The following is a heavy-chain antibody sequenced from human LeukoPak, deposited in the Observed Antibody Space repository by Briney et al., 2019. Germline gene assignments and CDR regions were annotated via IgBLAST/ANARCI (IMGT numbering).Heavy chain of an antibody. CDR1: GFTFSNYA. J-gene: IGHJ4*02. Sequence: PGGSLRLSCAASGFTFSNYAMHWVRQTPHKGLEWAAGLTYGGSNKYYADSVTGRLTISRDNSKNTLYLQMNSLRAEDTAVYYCAAAAEGGINDYWGQGTLVTVSS. D-gene: IGHD6-13*01. CDR2: LTYGGSNK. CDR3: AAAAEGGINDY. V-gene: IGHV3-30-3*01.